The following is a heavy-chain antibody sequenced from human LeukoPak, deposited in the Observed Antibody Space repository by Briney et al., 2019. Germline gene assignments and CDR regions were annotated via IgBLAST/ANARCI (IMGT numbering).Heavy chain of an antibody. Sequence: SSETLSLTCTVSGGSISSYYWSWIRQPPGRGLEWIGYIYYSGSTNYNPSLKSRVTISVDTSKNQFSLKLSSVTAADTAVYYCARGLEQLASFDYWGQGTLVTVSS. CDR2: IYYSGST. CDR3: ARGLEQLASFDY. V-gene: IGHV4-59*01. D-gene: IGHD1/OR15-1a*01. CDR1: GGSISSYY. J-gene: IGHJ4*02.